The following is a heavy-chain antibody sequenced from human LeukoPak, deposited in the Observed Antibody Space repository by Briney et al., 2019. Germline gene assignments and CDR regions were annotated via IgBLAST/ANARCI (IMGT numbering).Heavy chain of an antibody. J-gene: IGHJ4*02. CDR1: GGSISSSSYY. CDR2: IYYSGST. CDR3: ARAWGDY. Sequence: PETLSLTCTVSGGSISSSSYYWGWIRQPPGKGLEWIGSIYYSGSTYYNPSLKSRVTISVDTSKNQFSLKLSSVTAADTAVYYCARAWGDYWGQGTLVTVSS. D-gene: IGHD3-16*01. V-gene: IGHV4-39*01.